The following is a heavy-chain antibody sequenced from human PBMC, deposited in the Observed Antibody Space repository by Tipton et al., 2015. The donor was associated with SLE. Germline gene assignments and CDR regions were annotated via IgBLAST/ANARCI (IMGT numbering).Heavy chain of an antibody. CDR1: GDSVSNNGAA. CDR2: TYYRSKWYN. CDR3: GRGPRYCQWCLDV. V-gene: IGHV6-1*01. J-gene: IGHJ6*02. D-gene: IGHD2-8*01. Sequence: GLVKPSQTLSLTCAISGDSVSNNGAAWNWMRQSPLGGLEWLGRTYYRSKWYNNYAVSVRSRIIINADSSKNQFSLQLNSVTPDDSGVYFCGRGPRYCQWCLDVWGQGTTLTVSS.